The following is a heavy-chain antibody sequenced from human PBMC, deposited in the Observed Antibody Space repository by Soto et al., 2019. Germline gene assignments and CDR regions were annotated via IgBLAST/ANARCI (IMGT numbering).Heavy chain of an antibody. D-gene: IGHD2-15*01. CDR2: ISTDESST. V-gene: IGHV3-74*01. Sequence: EVQLVESGGGLVQPGGSLRLSCAASGFTFSSFWMHWVRQVPGRGLVWVSRISTDESSTAYADSVKGRFTISRDNAKNTLYLQVNSLRAEDSAVYYCMRGRSNDRRDGMDVWGQGTTVTVSS. CDR3: MRGRSNDRRDGMDV. J-gene: IGHJ6*02. CDR1: GFTFSSFW.